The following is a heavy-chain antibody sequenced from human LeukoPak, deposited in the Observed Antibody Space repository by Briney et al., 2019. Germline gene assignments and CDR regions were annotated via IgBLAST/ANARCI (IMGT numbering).Heavy chain of an antibody. J-gene: IGHJ4*02. D-gene: IGHD1-26*01. Sequence: PGGSLRLSCAASGFTFSSYWMSWVRQAPGKGLEWVANIKQDGSEKYYVDSVKGRFSISRDNAKNSLCLQMNNLRAEDTAMYYCARYGIVGATYFDYWGQGTLVTVSS. CDR3: ARYGIVGATYFDY. V-gene: IGHV3-7*01. CDR1: GFTFSSYW. CDR2: IKQDGSEK.